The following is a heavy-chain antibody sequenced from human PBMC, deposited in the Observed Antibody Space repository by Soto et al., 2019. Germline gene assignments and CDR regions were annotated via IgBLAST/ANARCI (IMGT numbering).Heavy chain of an antibody. J-gene: IGHJ4*02. V-gene: IGHV1-18*04. D-gene: IGHD3-22*01. CDR2: ISGYNGNT. CDR3: ARVTTSLIVVVIKGFDY. Sequence: QFQLVQPGAEVKKPGASVKVSCKTSGYTFTSYGISWVRQAPGPGLEWMGWISGYNGNTNYAQAFQGRGTMTTDTSPSTAYMELRSLRSDETAVYYCARVTTSLIVVVIKGFDYWGQGTLVTVSS. CDR1: GYTFTSYG.